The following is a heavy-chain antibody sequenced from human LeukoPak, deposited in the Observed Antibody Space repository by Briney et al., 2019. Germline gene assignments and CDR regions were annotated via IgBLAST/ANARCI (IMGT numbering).Heavy chain of an antibody. Sequence: PSQTLSLTCTVSGGSISSGSYYWSWIRQPAGKGLEWIGRIYTSGSTNYNPSLKSRVTISVDTSKNQFSLKLSSVTAADTAVYYCARVYGDFGPTFDYWGQGTLVTVSS. J-gene: IGHJ4*02. V-gene: IGHV4-61*02. D-gene: IGHD4-17*01. CDR2: IYTSGST. CDR1: GGSISSGSYY. CDR3: ARVYGDFGPTFDY.